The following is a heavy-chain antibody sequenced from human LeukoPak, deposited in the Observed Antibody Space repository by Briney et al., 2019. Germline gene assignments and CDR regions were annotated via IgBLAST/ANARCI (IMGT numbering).Heavy chain of an antibody. CDR3: ARADGNHDAFDI. D-gene: IGHD4-23*01. J-gene: IGHJ3*02. CDR2: IYYSGST. Sequence: SQTLSLTCTVSGGSISSGGYSWSWIRQHPGKGLEWIGYIYYSGSTYYNPSLKSRVTISVDTSKNQFSLKLSSVTAADTAAYYCARADGNHDAFDIWGQGTMVTVSS. CDR1: GGSISSGGYS. V-gene: IGHV4-31*03.